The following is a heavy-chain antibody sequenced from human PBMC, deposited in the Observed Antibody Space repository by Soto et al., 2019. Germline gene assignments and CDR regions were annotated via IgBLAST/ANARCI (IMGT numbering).Heavy chain of an antibody. D-gene: IGHD1-26*01. Sequence: PSETLCLTCSVAGGSIRTGGYYWSWIRQPPGKGLEWIGYIYYSGSTYYNPSLKSRVTISVDTSKNQFSLKLSSVTAADTAVYYCARVKWDQFDPWGQGTLVTVSS. V-gene: IGHV4-30-4*01. CDR2: IYYSGST. CDR3: ARVKWDQFDP. J-gene: IGHJ5*02. CDR1: GGSIRTGGYY.